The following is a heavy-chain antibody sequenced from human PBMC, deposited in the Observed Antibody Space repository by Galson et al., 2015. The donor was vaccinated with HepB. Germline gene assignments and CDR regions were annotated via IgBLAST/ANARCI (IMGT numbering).Heavy chain of an antibody. CDR1: GFTFSSYA. V-gene: IGHV3-23*01. J-gene: IGHJ4*02. Sequence: SLRLSCAASGFTFSSYAMSWVRQAPGKGLEWVSAISGSGGSTYYADSVKGRFTISRDSSKHTLFLQMNSLRAEDTAVYYCAADIVVPHWGQGTLVTVSS. CDR3: AADIVVPH. D-gene: IGHD2-15*01. CDR2: ISGSGGST.